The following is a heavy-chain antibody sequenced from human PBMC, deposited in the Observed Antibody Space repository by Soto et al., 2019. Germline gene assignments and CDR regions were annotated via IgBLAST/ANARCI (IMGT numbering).Heavy chain of an antibody. V-gene: IGHV3-21*01. J-gene: IGHJ4*02. CDR1: EFTFRDHG. CDR3: ARDPRIVLNVYYGLYFDY. CDR2: ISSSSSNI. Sequence: GGSNRLSSAASEFTFRDHGVRWVRQAPSKGLEWVSFISSSSSNIYYADSVKGRFTISRDNAKNSLYLQMNSLRAEDTAVYYCARDPRIVLNVYYGLYFDYCGQGTLVTVPS. D-gene: IGHD2-8*01.